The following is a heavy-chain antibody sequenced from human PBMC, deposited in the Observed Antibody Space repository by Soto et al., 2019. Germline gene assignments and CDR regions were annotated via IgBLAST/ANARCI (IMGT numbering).Heavy chain of an antibody. CDR3: AREGTQTVVVPAAMLFGSSDDPDNWFYP. Sequence: LRLSCAASGFTFSSHGMHWVRQAPGKGLEWVAVIWYDGSNKYYADSVKGRFTISRDNSKNTLYLQMNSLRAEDTAVYYCAREGTQTVVVPAAMLFGSSDDPDNWFYPWGQGTLVTVSS. CDR1: GFTFSSHG. D-gene: IGHD2-2*01. V-gene: IGHV3-33*08. J-gene: IGHJ5*02. CDR2: IWYDGSNK.